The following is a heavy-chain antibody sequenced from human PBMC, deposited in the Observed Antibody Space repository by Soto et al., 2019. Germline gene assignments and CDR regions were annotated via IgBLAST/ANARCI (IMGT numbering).Heavy chain of an antibody. V-gene: IGHV3-23*01. CDR3: ARDGPFISVAAPGYYYGMDV. CDR1: GFTFSSYA. J-gene: IGHJ6*02. D-gene: IGHD6-19*01. Sequence: PGVSLRLSCAASGFTFSSYAMSWVRQAPGKGLEWVSAISGSGGSTYYADSVKGRFTISRDNSKNTLYLQMNSLRAEDTAVYYCARDGPFISVAAPGYYYGMDVCGQGPTVTSP. CDR2: ISGSGGST.